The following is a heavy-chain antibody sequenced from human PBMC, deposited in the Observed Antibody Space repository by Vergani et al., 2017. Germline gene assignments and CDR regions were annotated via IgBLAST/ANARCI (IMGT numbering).Heavy chain of an antibody. Sequence: QVQLVQSGAEVKKPGASVKVSCKASGYTFTGYYMHWVRQAPGQGLEWMGWINPNSGGTNYAQKFQGRVTMTRDTSISTAYMELSRLRSDDTAVYYCARGIFYYYGSGSAGYWFDPWGQGTLVTVSS. CDR1: GYTFTGYY. J-gene: IGHJ5*02. V-gene: IGHV1-2*02. CDR2: INPNSGGT. D-gene: IGHD3-10*01. CDR3: ARGIFYYYGSGSAGYWFDP.